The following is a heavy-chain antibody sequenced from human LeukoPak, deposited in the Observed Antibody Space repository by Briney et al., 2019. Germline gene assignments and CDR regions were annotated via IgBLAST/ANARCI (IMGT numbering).Heavy chain of an antibody. V-gene: IGHV3-64D*09. Sequence: GGSLRLSCSASGLTFSTYAMHWGRQAPGKGLEYVSAISSNGGSTYYADSVKGRFTISRDNSKSTLYLQMSSLRAEDTAVYYCVVSYLYAFDIWGQGTMLTVSS. J-gene: IGHJ3*02. CDR2: ISSNGGST. D-gene: IGHD5-18*01. CDR3: VVSYLYAFDI. CDR1: GLTFSTYA.